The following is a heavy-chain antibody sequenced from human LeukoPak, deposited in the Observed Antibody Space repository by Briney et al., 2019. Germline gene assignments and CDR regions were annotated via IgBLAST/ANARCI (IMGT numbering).Heavy chain of an antibody. D-gene: IGHD1-26*01. CDR2: IYYSGST. CDR1: GGSISSGDCY. J-gene: IGHJ4*02. V-gene: IGHV4-30-4*01. Sequence: SETLSLTCTVSGGSISSGDCYWSWIRQPPGKGLEWIGYIYYSGSTYYNPSLKSRVTISVDTSKKQFSLKLSSVTAADTAVYYCARVGPTLLLDFWGQGTLVTVSS. CDR3: ARVGPTLLLDF.